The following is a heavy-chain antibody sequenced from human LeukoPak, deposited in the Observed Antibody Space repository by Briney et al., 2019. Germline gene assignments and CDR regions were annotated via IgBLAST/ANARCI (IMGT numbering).Heavy chain of an antibody. J-gene: IGHJ4*02. CDR2: ISAYNGNT. Sequence: ASVKVSCEASGYTFTSYGISWVRQAPGQGLEWMGWISAYNGNTNYAQKLQGRVTMTTDTSTSTAYMELRSLRSDDTAVYYCARSRTYPDAFDIWGQGTLVTVSS. D-gene: IGHD3-16*01. V-gene: IGHV1-18*01. CDR1: GYTFTSYG. CDR3: ARSRTYPDAFDI.